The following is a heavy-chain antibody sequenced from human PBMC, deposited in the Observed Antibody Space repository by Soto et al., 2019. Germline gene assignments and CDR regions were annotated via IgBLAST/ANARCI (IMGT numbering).Heavy chain of an antibody. J-gene: IGHJ5*02. CDR3: AKGDNLGPKTGYAFDP. V-gene: IGHV6-1*01. Sequence: SQTLSLTCAISGDSVSSNTASWNWIRQSPSRGLEWLGRTYFRSKWYNDYAVSVKSRIIINPDTSNNQFSLQLNSVTPEDTAVYFCAKGDNLGPKTGYAFDPWGQGIMVTVSS. CDR1: GDSVSSNTAS. D-gene: IGHD5-12*01. CDR2: TYFRSKWYN.